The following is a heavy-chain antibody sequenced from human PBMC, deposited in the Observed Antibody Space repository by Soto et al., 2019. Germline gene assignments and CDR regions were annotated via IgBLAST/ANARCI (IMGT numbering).Heavy chain of an antibody. J-gene: IGHJ4*02. CDR1: GTTISSGDHY. Sequence: QVQLQESGPGLVKPSQTLSLTCTVSGTTISSGDHYWSWIRQAPGKGLEWIGYMYYTRKTYYNTSLQSRVTLSVDTSKNQFSLKMTSVTAADTAMYCCARVYGSGDYFDFWGRGTLVSVSS. CDR2: MYYTRKT. D-gene: IGHD1-26*01. V-gene: IGHV4-30-4*01. CDR3: ARVYGSGDYFDF.